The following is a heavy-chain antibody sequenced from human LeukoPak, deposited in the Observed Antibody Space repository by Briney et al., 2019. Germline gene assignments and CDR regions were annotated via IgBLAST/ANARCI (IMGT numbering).Heavy chain of an antibody. Sequence: GGSLRLSWAASGFTFGSYSMNWVRQAPGKGLEWVSYISSSSSTIYYADSVKGRFTISRDNAKNSLYLQMNSLRAEDTAVYYCASGYSGYDSPGDAFDIWGQGTMVTVSS. D-gene: IGHD5-12*01. J-gene: IGHJ3*02. CDR2: ISSSSSTI. CDR3: ASGYSGYDSPGDAFDI. CDR1: GFTFGSYS. V-gene: IGHV3-48*04.